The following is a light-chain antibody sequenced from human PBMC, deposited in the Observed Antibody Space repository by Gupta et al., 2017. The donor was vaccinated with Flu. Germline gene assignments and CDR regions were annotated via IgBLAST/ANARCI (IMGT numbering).Light chain of an antibody. CDR3: VLDMGSGIVV. J-gene: IGLJ2*01. V-gene: IGLV8-61*01. CDR1: SGSVSTSYY. CDR2: STN. Sequence: QTVVTQEPSFSVSPGGTVTLTCGLSSGSVSTSYYPSWYQQTPGQAPRTLIYSTNPRSAGVPDRLSGSILGNTAALTITGAKADEASDYYCVLDMGSGIVVFGGGTKLTVL.